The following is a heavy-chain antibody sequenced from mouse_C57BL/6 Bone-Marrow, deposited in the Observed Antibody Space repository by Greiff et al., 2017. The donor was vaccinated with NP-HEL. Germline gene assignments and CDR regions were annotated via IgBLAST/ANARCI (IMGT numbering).Heavy chain of an antibody. D-gene: IGHD2-3*01. V-gene: IGHV1-69*01. CDR3: ARSGDGYPDWYFDV. J-gene: IGHJ1*03. CDR1: GYTFTSYW. Sequence: QVQLQQSGAELVMPGASVKLSCKASGYTFTSYWMHWVKQRPGQGLEWIGEIDPSDSYTNYNQKFKGKSTLTVDKSSSTAYMQLSSLTSEDSAVYYCARSGDGYPDWYFDVWGTGTTVTVSS. CDR2: IDPSDSYT.